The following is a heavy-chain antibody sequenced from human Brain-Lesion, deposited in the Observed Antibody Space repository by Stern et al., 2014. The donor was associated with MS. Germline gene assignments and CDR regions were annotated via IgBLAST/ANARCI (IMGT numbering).Heavy chain of an antibody. J-gene: IGHJ6*02. D-gene: IGHD2-2*01. CDR2: IFNSGST. CDR3: ARGRVVPGFQYYATDV. V-gene: IGHV4-61*02. CDR1: GGSISSGGYY. Sequence: QVQLVESGPGLVKPSQTLSLSCTVSGGSISSGGYYWSWIRQPAGKGLEWIGRIFNSGSTSYNPSPKSRVTLSITTSKTQFSLRLNSMTAADTAVYYCARGRVVPGFQYYATDVWGQGTTVIVSS.